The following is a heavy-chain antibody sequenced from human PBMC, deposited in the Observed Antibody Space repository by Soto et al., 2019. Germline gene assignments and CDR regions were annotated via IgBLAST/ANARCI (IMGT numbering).Heavy chain of an antibody. CDR2: IFATSTTI. J-gene: IGHJ4*02. CDR3: ARDRDWALDY. D-gene: IGHD3-9*01. V-gene: IGHV3-48*04. Sequence: EVQLVESGGSLVQPGGSLRLSCVASGFTFSSYSMVWVRQAPGKVLEWISYIFATSTTIYYADSVKGRFTVSRDNTQNSLFLLMNSLRAEDTAIYYCARDRDWALDYWGQGTLVTVPS. CDR1: GFTFSSYS.